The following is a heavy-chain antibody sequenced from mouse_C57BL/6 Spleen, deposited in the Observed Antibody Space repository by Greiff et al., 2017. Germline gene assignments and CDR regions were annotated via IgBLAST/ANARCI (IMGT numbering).Heavy chain of an antibody. V-gene: IGHV1-15*01. J-gene: IGHJ3*01. D-gene: IGHD4-1*02. CDR3: TRGGQLLWFAY. CDR1: GYTFTDYE. CDR2: IDPETGGT. Sequence: VQLVESGAELVRPGASVTLSCKASGYTFTDYEMHWVKQTPVHGLEWIGAIDPETGGTAYNQKFKGKAILTADKSSSTAYMELRSLTSEDSAVYYCTRGGQLLWFAYWGQGTLVTVSA.